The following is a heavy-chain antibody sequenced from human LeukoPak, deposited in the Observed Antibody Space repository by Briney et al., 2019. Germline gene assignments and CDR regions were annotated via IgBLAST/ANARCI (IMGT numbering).Heavy chain of an antibody. D-gene: IGHD3-22*01. CDR1: GGSISSSSYY. CDR2: IYYSGST. J-gene: IGHJ4*02. Sequence: SETLSLTCTVSGGSISSSSYYWGWIRQPPGKGLEWIGSIYYSGSTYYNPSLKSRVTISVDTSKNQFSLKLSSVTAADTAVYYCAAWYYDSSGYYRTDYWGQGTLVTVSS. CDR3: AAWYYDSSGYYRTDY. V-gene: IGHV4-39*01.